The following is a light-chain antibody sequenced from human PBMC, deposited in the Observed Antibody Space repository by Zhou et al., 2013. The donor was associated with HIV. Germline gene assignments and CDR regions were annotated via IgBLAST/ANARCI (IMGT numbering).Light chain of an antibody. CDR3: QRYGSSSYS. CDR1: QSVASAH. J-gene: IGKJ2*01. V-gene: IGKV3-20*01. Sequence: EIVMTQSPATLSVSPGERATLSCWASQSVASAHLAWYQQKPGQTPRLLIYGASSRATGIPDRFSGSGSGTDFTLTINRLEPEDFAVYYCQRYGSSSYSFGQGTKLEIK. CDR2: GAS.